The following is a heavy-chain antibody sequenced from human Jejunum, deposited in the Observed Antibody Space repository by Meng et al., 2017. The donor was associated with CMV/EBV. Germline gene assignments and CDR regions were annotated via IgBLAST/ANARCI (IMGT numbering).Heavy chain of an antibody. CDR2: INAYTGDT. J-gene: IGHJ4*02. V-gene: IGHV1-18*01. Sequence: YTFSNCGFSWVRQAPGQGLEWMGWINAYTGDTKYEQNLQGRVTMTTDTSTSTAYMELGSLRSDDTAVYYCARDLCSSGTCYTGFDYWGQGTLVTVSS. D-gene: IGHD2-15*01. CDR3: ARDLCSSGTCYTGFDY. CDR1: YTFSNCG.